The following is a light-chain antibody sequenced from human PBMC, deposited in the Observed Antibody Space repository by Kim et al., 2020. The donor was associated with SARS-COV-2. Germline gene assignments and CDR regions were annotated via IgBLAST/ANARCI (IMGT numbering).Light chain of an antibody. J-gene: IGLJ3*02. V-gene: IGLV3-19*01. CDR2: GRN. CDR1: SLRNYY. CDR3: NSRDSSGNHLV. Sequence: SSELTQDPAVSVALGQTVRITCQGDSLRNYYASWYQQKPRQAPVVVIYGRNDRPSGIPDLFSGSNSGNTASLTITGAQAEDEANYYCNSRDSSGNHLVFGGGTQLTVL.